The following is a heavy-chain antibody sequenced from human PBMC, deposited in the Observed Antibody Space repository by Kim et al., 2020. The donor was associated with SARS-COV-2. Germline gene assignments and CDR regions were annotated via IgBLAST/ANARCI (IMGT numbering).Heavy chain of an antibody. CDR1: GFTFRTYA. Sequence: GGSLRLSCVGSGFTFRTYAMTWVRQAPGKGLEWVSGVSGGGDSTHYADSVKGRFTISRDNSKNTLYLQINSLRAEDTAVYYCAKDGRGDYVFYYYGMDVWGQGTTVTVSS. V-gene: IGHV3-23*01. CDR3: AKDGRGDYVFYYYGMDV. D-gene: IGHD4-17*01. CDR2: VSGGGDST. J-gene: IGHJ6*02.